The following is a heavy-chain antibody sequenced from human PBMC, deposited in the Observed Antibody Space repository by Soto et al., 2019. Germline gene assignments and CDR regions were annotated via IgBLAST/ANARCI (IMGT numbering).Heavy chain of an antibody. V-gene: IGHV6-1*01. CDR2: TFYRSKWSN. CDR1: GDSVCSNSVA. D-gene: IGHD1-26*01. Sequence: SKTLSLTCAISGDSVCSNSVAWNWIRQSPSRGLEWLGRTFYRSKWSNDYAVFVRGRMTINSDTSKNQFSLHLNSVTPEDTAVYYCARAPPSGYCFDYWGQGIPVTVSS. J-gene: IGHJ4*02. CDR3: ARAPPSGYCFDY.